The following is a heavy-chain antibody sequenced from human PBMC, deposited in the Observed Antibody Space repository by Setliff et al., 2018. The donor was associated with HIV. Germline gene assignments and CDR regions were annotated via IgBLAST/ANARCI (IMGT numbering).Heavy chain of an antibody. CDR1: GGTFNNYG. Sequence: VSCKASGGTFNNYGIDWVRQAPGQGLEWMGGIIPTFGAADYAQKFQDRVTMTADEDTSTTYMELSNLRSDDTAVYYCARDRGGSGYALHVWLDLWGQGTLVTVSS. J-gene: IGHJ5*02. CDR3: ARDRGGSGYALHVWLDL. V-gene: IGHV1-69*01. D-gene: IGHD5-12*01. CDR2: IIPTFGAA.